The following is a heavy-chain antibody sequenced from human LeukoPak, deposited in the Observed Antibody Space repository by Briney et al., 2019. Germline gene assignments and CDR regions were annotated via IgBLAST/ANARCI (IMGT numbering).Heavy chain of an antibody. J-gene: IGHJ4*02. D-gene: IGHD7-27*01. CDR3: AQDIAWGAFEH. V-gene: IGHV3-48*03. Sequence: QPGGSLRLSCAASGFTFSSYEMNWVRQAPGKGLEWVSSISSGAATIYYADSVKGRFTISRDNAKNSLYLQMNSLRVEDTALYYCAQDIAWGAFEHWGQGTLVTVSS. CDR1: GFTFSSYE. CDR2: ISSGAATI.